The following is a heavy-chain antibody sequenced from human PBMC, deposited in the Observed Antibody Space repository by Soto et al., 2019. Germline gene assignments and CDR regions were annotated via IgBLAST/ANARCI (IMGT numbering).Heavy chain of an antibody. J-gene: IGHJ6*02. CDR1: GFTFSSYA. V-gene: IGHV3-30-3*01. CDR2: ISYDGSNK. Sequence: QAGGSLRLSCAASGFTFSSYAMHWVRQAPGKGLEWVAVISYDGSNKYYADSVKGRFTISRDNSKNTLYLQMNSLRAEDTAVYYCARVSHAGYYYYGMDVWGQGTTVTGSS. CDR3: ARVSHAGYYYYGMDV.